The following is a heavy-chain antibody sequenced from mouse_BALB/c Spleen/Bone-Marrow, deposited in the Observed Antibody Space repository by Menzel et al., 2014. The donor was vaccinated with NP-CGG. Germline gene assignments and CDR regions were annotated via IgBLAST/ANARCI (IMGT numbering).Heavy chain of an antibody. Sequence: QVQLKQSDAELVKPGASVMISCKASGYTFTDRAIHWVKQKPEQGLEWIGYISPGNDNVKDNEKFKGKATLTADRSSDTAYMHLNNPTSEDSAVYFCVLYGRMDRSYAMDYRGQRTSVTVSS. CDR2: ISPGNDNV. D-gene: IGHD1-1*01. CDR1: GYTFTDRA. CDR3: VLYGRMDRSYAMDY. J-gene: IGHJ4*01. V-gene: IGHV1S53*02.